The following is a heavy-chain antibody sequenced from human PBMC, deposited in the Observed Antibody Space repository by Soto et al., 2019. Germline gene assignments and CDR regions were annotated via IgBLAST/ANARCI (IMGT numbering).Heavy chain of an antibody. J-gene: IGHJ4*02. CDR2: INPSGGST. CDR1: GYTFTSYY. Sequence: QVQLVQSGAEVKKPGASVKVSCKASGYTFTSYYMHWVRQAPGQGLEWMGIINPSGGSTTYAQKFXXRXXMTRDTSTSTVYMELSSLRSEDTAVYYCARVGGYSYGGVDSWGQGTLVTVSS. CDR3: ARVGGYSYGGVDS. V-gene: IGHV1-46*01. D-gene: IGHD5-18*01.